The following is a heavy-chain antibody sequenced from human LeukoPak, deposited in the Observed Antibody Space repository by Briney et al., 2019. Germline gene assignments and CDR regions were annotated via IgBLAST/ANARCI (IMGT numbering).Heavy chain of an antibody. V-gene: IGHV1-18*01. J-gene: IGHJ4*02. CDR1: GYTFTSYG. D-gene: IGHD6-19*01. CDR3: ASYSSGWNTFDY. Sequence: ASVKVSCKASGYTFTSYGISWVRQAPGQGLEWMGWISAYNGNTNYAQKLQGRVTMTTDTSTSTAYMELRSLRSEDTAVYYCASYSSGWNTFDYWGQGTLVTVSS. CDR2: ISAYNGNT.